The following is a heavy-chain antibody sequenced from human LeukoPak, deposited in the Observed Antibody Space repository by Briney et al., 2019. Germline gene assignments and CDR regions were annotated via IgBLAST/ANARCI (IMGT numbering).Heavy chain of an antibody. CDR2: IYYSGST. Sequence: PSETLSLTCTVSGGSISSSSYYWGWIRQPPGKGLEWIGSIYYSGSTYYNPSLKSRVTISVDTSKNQFSLKLSSVTAADTAVYYCASWYSSSWYGWFDPWGQGTLDTVSS. V-gene: IGHV4-39*01. CDR1: GGSISSSSYY. D-gene: IGHD6-13*01. CDR3: ASWYSSSWYGWFDP. J-gene: IGHJ5*02.